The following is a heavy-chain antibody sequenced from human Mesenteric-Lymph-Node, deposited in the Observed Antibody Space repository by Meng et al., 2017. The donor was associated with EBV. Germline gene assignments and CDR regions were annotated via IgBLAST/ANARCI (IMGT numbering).Heavy chain of an antibody. Sequence: LHLPEPGPGLVRPSGTLSLICTVSSDSISSTSYHWGWIRQPPGKGLEWIGSIYYSGTTYFNPSLESRVSISVDTSKKQFSLRLTSVTAADTAVYYCARQYGSSFDYWGQGTLVTVFS. J-gene: IGHJ4*02. CDR2: IYYSGTT. CDR3: ARQYGSSFDY. V-gene: IGHV4-39*01. CDR1: SDSISSTSYH. D-gene: IGHD3-10*01.